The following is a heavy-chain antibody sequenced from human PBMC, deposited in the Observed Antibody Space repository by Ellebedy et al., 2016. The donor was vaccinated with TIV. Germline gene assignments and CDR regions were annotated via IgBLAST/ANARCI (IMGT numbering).Heavy chain of an antibody. D-gene: IGHD2-2*02. Sequence: MPSETLSLTCTVSGGSVSSNYWTWIRQRPGKGREGIGDIIYSGGCNYNPSLKSRVTMSVDISKNQFSLNLSSVTAADTAMYYCARAYGAATAIAYWGRGTLVTVSS. V-gene: IGHV4-59*02. CDR3: ARAYGAATAIAY. CDR1: GGSVSSNY. J-gene: IGHJ4*02. CDR2: IIYSGGC.